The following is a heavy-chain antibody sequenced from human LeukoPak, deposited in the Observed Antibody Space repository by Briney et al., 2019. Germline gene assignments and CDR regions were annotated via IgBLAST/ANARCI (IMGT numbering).Heavy chain of an antibody. Sequence: GGSLRLSCAASGFTFSSYWMNWARQAPGKGLEWVASINHNGNVNYYVDSVKGRFTISRDNAKNSLFLQMYSLRAEDTAVYFCAREDGYCSGGNCYSYFDSWGQGTLVTVSS. CDR3: AREDGYCSGGNCYSYFDS. CDR1: GFTFSSYW. D-gene: IGHD2-15*01. V-gene: IGHV3-7*01. CDR2: INHNGNVN. J-gene: IGHJ4*02.